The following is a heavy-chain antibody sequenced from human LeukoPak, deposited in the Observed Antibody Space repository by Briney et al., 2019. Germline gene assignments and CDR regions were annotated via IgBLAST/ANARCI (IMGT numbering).Heavy chain of an antibody. Sequence: GGSLRLSCAASGFTFEDYAMHWIRQAPGKGLEWVSGISWNSGSIGYADSVKGRFTISRDNAKNSLYLQMTSLRAEDTAVYYCARRFDYWGQGILVTVSS. CDR2: ISWNSGSI. CDR3: ARRFDY. CDR1: GFTFEDYA. V-gene: IGHV3-9*01. J-gene: IGHJ4*02.